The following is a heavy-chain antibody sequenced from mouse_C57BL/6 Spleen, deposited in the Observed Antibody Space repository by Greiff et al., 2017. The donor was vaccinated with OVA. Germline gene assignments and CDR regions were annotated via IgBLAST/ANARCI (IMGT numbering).Heavy chain of an antibody. CDR3: ARNYGSSYKDAMDY. J-gene: IGHJ4*01. CDR1: GYTFTSYW. V-gene: IGHV1-59*01. Sequence: QVQLQQPGAELVRPGTSVKLSCKASGYTFTSYWMHWVKQRPGQGLEWIGVIDPSDSYTNYNQKFKGKATLTVDTSSSTAYMQLSSLTSEDSAVDYCARNYGSSYKDAMDYWGQGTSVTVSS. CDR2: IDPSDSYT. D-gene: IGHD1-1*01.